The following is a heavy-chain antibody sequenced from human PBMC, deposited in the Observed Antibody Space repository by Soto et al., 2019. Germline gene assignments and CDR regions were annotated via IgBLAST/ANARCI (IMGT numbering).Heavy chain of an antibody. V-gene: IGHV1-69*13. CDR3: AGFRGATRYWFDP. D-gene: IGHD3-10*01. Sequence: YSVKVSCNGSGGTFSSYTISWVRQAPGQGLEWMGGIIPIFGTANYAQKFQGRVTITADESTSTAYMELSSLRSEETAVYYCAGFRGATRYWFDPWGQGTLVTVSS. CDR2: IIPIFGTA. J-gene: IGHJ5*02. CDR1: GGTFSSYT.